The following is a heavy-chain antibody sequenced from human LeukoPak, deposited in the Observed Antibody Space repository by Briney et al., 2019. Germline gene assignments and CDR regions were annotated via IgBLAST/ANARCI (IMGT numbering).Heavy chain of an antibody. D-gene: IGHD4-11*01. CDR3: AREDHSNYEY. CDR1: GFSFSSYW. Sequence: PGGSLRLSCAASGFSFSSYWMSWVRQAPGKGLEWVASIKRDGTETHYVDSVEGRFTISKDNVKNSLYLQLNSLRAEDTAVYYCAREDHSNYEYWGQGTLVTVSS. J-gene: IGHJ4*02. V-gene: IGHV3-7*03. CDR2: IKRDGTET.